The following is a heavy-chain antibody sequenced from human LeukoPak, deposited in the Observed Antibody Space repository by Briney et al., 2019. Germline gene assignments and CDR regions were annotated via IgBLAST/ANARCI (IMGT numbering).Heavy chain of an antibody. CDR2: IYYSGTT. D-gene: IGHD1-26*01. CDR3: ARHGGSYFYY. J-gene: IGHJ4*02. CDR1: GGSISSYY. V-gene: IGHV4-59*08. Sequence: SETLSLTCTVSGGSISSYYWSWIRQAPGKGLEWIGYIYYSGTTKYNPSLTGRVSISVDTSKNQFSLRLSSVAAADTAVYYCARHGGSYFYYWGQGTLVTVSS.